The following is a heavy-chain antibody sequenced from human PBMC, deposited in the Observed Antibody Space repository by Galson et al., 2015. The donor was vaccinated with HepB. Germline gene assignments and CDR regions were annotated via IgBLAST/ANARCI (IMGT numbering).Heavy chain of an antibody. J-gene: IGHJ3*02. CDR3: ARACSSTSCYWVGAFDI. CDR2: IYYSGST. V-gene: IGHV4-59*01. CDR1: GGSISSYY. Sequence: ETLSLTCTVSGGSISSYYWSWIRQPPGKGLEWIGYIYYSGSTNYNPSLKSRVTISVDTSKNQFSLKLSSVTAADTAVYYCARACSSTSCYWVGAFDIWGQGTMVTVSS. D-gene: IGHD2-2*01.